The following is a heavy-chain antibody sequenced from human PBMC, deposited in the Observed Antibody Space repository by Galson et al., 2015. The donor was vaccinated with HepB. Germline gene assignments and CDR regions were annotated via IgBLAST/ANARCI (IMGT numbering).Heavy chain of an antibody. V-gene: IGHV1-18*01. J-gene: IGHJ3*02. CDR3: ARGVRLYSGYYLNDAFDI. CDR2: ISAYNGNT. Sequence: SVKVSCKASGYTFTSYGISWVRQAPGQGLEWMGWISAYNGNTNYAQKLQGRVTMTTDTSTSTAYMELRSLRSDDTAVYYCARGVRLYSGYYLNDAFDIWGQGTMVTVSS. CDR1: GYTFTSYG. D-gene: IGHD3-22*01.